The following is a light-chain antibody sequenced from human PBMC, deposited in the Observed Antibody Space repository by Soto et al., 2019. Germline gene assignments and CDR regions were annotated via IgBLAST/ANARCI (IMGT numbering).Light chain of an antibody. J-gene: IGKJ5*01. CDR3: QQYNNWPPTIT. CDR2: GAS. V-gene: IGKV3-15*01. CDR1: QGFSSN. Sequence: EILMTQSPATLSVSPGERATLSCRASQGFSSNLAWYQQKPGQAPRLLIYGASTRATGIPARFSGSGSGTEFTLTISSLQSEDFAVYYCQQYNNWPPTITFGQGTRLEIK.